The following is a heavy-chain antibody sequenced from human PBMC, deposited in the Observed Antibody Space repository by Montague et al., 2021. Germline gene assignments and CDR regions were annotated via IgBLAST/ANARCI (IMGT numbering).Heavy chain of an antibody. CDR2: NYYSGST. D-gene: IGHD3-16*01. CDR1: GGSVSSGNYY. V-gene: IGHV4-61*01. CDR3: AGWGRLEKYDLDY. J-gene: IGHJ4*02. Sequence: SETLSLTCTVSGGSVSSGNYYWICIRPPPGKEPEWDRNNYYSGSTNSNPSLRSRVTVYVAPSKNPLSLRLSSVTAADTSVYYCAGWGRLEKYDLDYWGQGTTVTVSS.